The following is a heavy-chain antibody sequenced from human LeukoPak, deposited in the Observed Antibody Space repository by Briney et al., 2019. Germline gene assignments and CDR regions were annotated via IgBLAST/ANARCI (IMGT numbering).Heavy chain of an antibody. Sequence: SETLSLTCTVSDGSISAYYWSWIRQPPGKGVEWIGYVFYSGRTNYNPSLKSRDTISVNKSKNQFSLKIRSVTAADTAVYFCAREIRRRSGWFDPWGQGTLVTVSS. CDR1: DGSISAYY. J-gene: IGHJ5*02. CDR2: VFYSGRT. CDR3: AREIRRRSGWFDP. V-gene: IGHV4-59*01.